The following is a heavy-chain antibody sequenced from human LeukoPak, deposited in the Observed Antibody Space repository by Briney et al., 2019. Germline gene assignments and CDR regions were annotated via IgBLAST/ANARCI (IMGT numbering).Heavy chain of an antibody. J-gene: IGHJ6*04. Sequence: PSETLSLTYAVYGGSFSGYYWSWIRQPPGKGLEWIGEINHSGSTNYNPSLKSRVTISVDTSKNQFSLKLSSVTAADTAVYYCARLRGVYSGYDSVWGKGTTVTVSS. D-gene: IGHD5-12*01. CDR3: ARLRGVYSGYDSV. CDR2: INHSGST. CDR1: GGSFSGYY. V-gene: IGHV4-34*01.